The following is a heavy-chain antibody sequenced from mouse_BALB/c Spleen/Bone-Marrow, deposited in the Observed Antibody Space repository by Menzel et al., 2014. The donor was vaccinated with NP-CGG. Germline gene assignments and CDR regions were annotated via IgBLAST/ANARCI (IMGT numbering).Heavy chain of an antibody. CDR2: INPGSGGT. CDR3: ARWDYAMDY. CDR1: GYAFTNYL. V-gene: IGHV1-54*01. Sequence: QVQLKQSGAELVRPGTSVKVSCKASGYAFTNYLIEWVKQRPGQGLEWIGVINPGSGGTNYNEKFKGKATLTADKSSSTAYMQLSSLTSDDSAVYFCARWDYAMDYWGQGTSVTASS. J-gene: IGHJ4*01.